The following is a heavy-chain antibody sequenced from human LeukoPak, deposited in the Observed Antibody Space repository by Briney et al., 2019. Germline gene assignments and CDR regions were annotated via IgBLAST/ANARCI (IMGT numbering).Heavy chain of an antibody. D-gene: IGHD2-21*02. CDR2: MSPNSGHT. CDR3: ARTPPKGDIDS. CDR1: GYTFTAYD. J-gene: IGHJ4*02. V-gene: IGHV1-8*01. Sequence: GASVKVSCKASGYTFTAYDINWVRQATGQGPEWMGWMSPNSGHTGYAQKFQGRVTFTTSTSISTAYMELNSLRPEDTAVYYCARTPPKGDIDSWGPGTLVTVSS.